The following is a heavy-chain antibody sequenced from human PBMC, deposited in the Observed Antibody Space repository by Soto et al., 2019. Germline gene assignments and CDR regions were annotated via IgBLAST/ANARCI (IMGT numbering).Heavy chain of an antibody. Sequence: EVQLLESGGGLVQPGGTLRLSCAASGFTFSSYAMSWVRQAPGKRLEWVSAISGSGGSTYYADSVKGRFTISRDNSKNTLYQQMNSLRAEDTAVYYCAKAPVLMVSAGGSASDYWCQGTLFTVSS. CDR2: ISGSGGST. V-gene: IGHV3-23*01. D-gene: IGHD2-8*01. J-gene: IGHJ4*02. CDR1: GFTFSSYA. CDR3: AKAPVLMVSAGGSASDY.